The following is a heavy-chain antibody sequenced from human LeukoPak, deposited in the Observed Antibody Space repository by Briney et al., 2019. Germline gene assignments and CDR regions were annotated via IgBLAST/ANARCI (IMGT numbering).Heavy chain of an antibody. CDR1: GGSISSYY. CDR3: ARGYCSGGSCYSGAFDI. CDR2: IYHSGST. V-gene: IGHV4-59*12. D-gene: IGHD2-15*01. Sequence: SETLSLTCTVSGGSISSYYWSWIRQPPGKGLEWIGYIYHSGSTYYNPSLKSRVTISVDRSKNQFSLKLSSVTAADTAVYYCARGYCSGGSCYSGAFDIWGQGTMVTVSS. J-gene: IGHJ3*02.